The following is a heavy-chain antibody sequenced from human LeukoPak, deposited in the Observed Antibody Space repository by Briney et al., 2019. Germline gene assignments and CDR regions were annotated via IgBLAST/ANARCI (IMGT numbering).Heavy chain of an antibody. CDR2: ISSSGSTI. CDR1: GFTFRSFD. V-gene: IGHV3-48*03. CDR3: ARVLHSDYDWNWFDP. D-gene: IGHD5-12*01. J-gene: IGHJ5*02. Sequence: GGSLRLSCAASGFTFRSFDMHWVRQAPGKGLEWVSYISSSGSTIYYADSVKGRFTISRDNAKNSLHLQMNSLRVEDTAVYYSARVLHSDYDWNWFDPWGLGTLVTVSS.